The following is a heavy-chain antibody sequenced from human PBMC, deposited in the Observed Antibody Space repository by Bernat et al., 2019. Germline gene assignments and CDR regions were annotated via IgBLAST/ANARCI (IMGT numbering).Heavy chain of an antibody. D-gene: IGHD5-12*01. J-gene: IGHJ4*02. Sequence: EVQMLESGGGLAQPGGSLRLSCAASGFTFSSYAMSWVRQAPGKGLEWVSAISGSGSTTYYAESVKGRFTISRDNSKNTLYLQMNSLRAEDTAVYYCAKDGWLRLTRDVYFDYWGQGTLVTVSS. CDR2: ISGSGSTT. V-gene: IGHV3-23*01. CDR1: GFTFSSYA. CDR3: AKDGWLRLTRDVYFDY.